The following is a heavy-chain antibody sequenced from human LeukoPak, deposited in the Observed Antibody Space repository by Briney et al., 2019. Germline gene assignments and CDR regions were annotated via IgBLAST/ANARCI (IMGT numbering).Heavy chain of an antibody. CDR2: VSSSGTTI. CDR1: GFTFSSYA. Sequence: GGSLRLSCAASGFTFSSYALNWVRQAPGKGREWLSYVSSSGTTIYCADSVKGGFTISRDNAENSLYLQMNSLRAEDTAIYYCARALPIDYWGQGTLVTVSS. J-gene: IGHJ4*02. V-gene: IGHV3-48*03. CDR3: ARALPIDY.